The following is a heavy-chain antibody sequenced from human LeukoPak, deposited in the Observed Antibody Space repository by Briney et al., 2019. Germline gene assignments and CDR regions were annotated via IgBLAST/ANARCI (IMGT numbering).Heavy chain of an antibody. D-gene: IGHD3-16*02. Sequence: GGSLKLSCAASGFTFSGSAMHWVRQASGKGLEWVGRIRSKANSYATAYAASVKGSFAISRDDSKNTAYLQMNSLKTEDTAVYYCTSMGKNDYVWGSYRQFDYWGQGTLVTVSS. CDR3: TSMGKNDYVWGSYRQFDY. CDR2: IRSKANSYAT. J-gene: IGHJ4*02. CDR1: GFTFSGSA. V-gene: IGHV3-73*01.